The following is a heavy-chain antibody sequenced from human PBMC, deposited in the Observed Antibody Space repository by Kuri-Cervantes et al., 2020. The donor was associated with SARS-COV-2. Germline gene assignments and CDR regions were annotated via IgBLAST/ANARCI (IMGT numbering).Heavy chain of an antibody. CDR2: IYYSGST. CDR1: SGSISSGDYY. CDR3: ARRIGSSSPYYYFDY. J-gene: IGHJ4*02. Sequence: SETLSLTCTVSSGSISSGDYYWSWIRQPPGKGLEWIGYIYYSGSTNSNPSLKSRVTISLDTSKNQFSLRLTSVTAADTAVYYCARRIGSSSPYYYFDYWGQGAVVTVSS. V-gene: IGHV4-61*08. D-gene: IGHD6-13*01.